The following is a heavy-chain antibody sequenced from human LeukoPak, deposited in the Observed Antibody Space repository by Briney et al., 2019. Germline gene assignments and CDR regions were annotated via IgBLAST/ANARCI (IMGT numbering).Heavy chain of an antibody. V-gene: IGHV3-53*01. CDR1: GGSISSGPYF. D-gene: IGHD3-10*01. CDR3: ARTRYGSGSYVDY. J-gene: IGHJ4*02. CDR2: IYSGGST. Sequence: PSETLSLTCTVSGGSISSGPYFWSWVRQAPGKGLEWVSVIYSGGSTYYADSVKGRFTISRDNSKNTLYLQMNSLRAEDTAVYYCARTRYGSGSYVDYWGQGTLVTVSS.